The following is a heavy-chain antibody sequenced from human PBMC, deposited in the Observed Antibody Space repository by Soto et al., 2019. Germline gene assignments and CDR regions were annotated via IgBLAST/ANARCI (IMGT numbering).Heavy chain of an antibody. V-gene: IGHV3-11*01. D-gene: IGHD1-1*01. CDR3: ARDLKPREALAPYYFDY. Sequence: GGSMRLPCAASGFTFSYYYMSWIRQAPGKGLEWISYISSSGGAIYHADSVKGRFTISRDNAKNSLYLQMYGLRAEDTAVYYCARDLKPREALAPYYFDYWGQGTLVTVSS. CDR2: ISSSGGAI. J-gene: IGHJ4*02. CDR1: GFTFSYYY.